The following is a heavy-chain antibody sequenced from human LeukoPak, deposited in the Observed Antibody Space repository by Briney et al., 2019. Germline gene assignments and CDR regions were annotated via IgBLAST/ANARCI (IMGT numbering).Heavy chain of an antibody. Sequence: GGSLRLSCAASGFTFSSYSMNWVRQAPGKGLEWVSSISSSSSYIYYADSVKGRFTISRDNAKNSLYPQMNSLRAEDTAVYYCAREVHPTYGSGSYDYWGQGTLVTVSS. D-gene: IGHD3-10*01. CDR1: GFTFSSYS. V-gene: IGHV3-21*01. CDR2: ISSSSSYI. J-gene: IGHJ4*02. CDR3: AREVHPTYGSGSYDY.